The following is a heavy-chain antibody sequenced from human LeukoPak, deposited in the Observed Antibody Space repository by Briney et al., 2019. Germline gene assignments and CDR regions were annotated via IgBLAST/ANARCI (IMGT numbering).Heavy chain of an antibody. Sequence: GGSLRLSCAASGFTVSDNYMSWVRQAPGKGLEWVSVIYSGGITYYADSVKGRFTISRDNSKNTLYLQMNSLRAEDTAVYYCARGLSGWYPFDYWGQGTLVTVSS. D-gene: IGHD6-19*01. CDR2: IYSGGIT. V-gene: IGHV3-53*01. CDR3: ARGLSGWYPFDY. J-gene: IGHJ4*02. CDR1: GFTVSDNY.